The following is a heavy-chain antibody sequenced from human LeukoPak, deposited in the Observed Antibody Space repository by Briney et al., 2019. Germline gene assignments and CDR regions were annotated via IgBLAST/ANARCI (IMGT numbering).Heavy chain of an antibody. D-gene: IGHD2-15*01. CDR3: ASRHCSGGGCYFAGADPFDY. CDR1: GFTVSSTY. V-gene: IGHV3-53*01. Sequence: GSLRLSCAASGFTVSSTYMSWVRQAPGKGLEWVSVIYSGGNIYYIDSVKGRFTISRDTSKNTLYLQMNSLRAEDTAVYYCASRHCSGGGCYFAGADPFDYWGQGILVTVSS. CDR2: IYSGGNI. J-gene: IGHJ4*02.